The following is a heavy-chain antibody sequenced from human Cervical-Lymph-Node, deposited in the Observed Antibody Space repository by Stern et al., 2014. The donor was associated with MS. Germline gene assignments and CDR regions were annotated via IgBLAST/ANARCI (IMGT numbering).Heavy chain of an antibody. CDR2: IYSDEDK. V-gene: IGHV2-5*02. Sequence: QITLKESGPTLVKPTETLTLTCSLSGFSIRTSGVGVGWIRQPPGKALEWLVLIYSDEDKRHSPSLKSRLTVSPDPSKNQVVLTITNWDPVDTATYFCSRQGNVDWSPHSYYVMDVWGQGTTVTVTS. CDR3: SRQGNVDWSPHSYYVMDV. CDR1: GFSIRTSGVG. J-gene: IGHJ6*02. D-gene: IGHD3-9*01.